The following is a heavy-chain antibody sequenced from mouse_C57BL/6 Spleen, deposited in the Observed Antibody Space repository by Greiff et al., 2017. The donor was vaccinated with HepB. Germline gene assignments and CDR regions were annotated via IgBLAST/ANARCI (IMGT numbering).Heavy chain of an antibody. Sequence: DVKLVESGPGLVKPSQSLSLTCSVTGYSITSGYYWNWIRQFPGNKLEWMGYISYDGSNNYNPSLKNRISITRDTSKNQFFLKLNSVTTEDTATYYCASERDYGVAYWGQGTLVTVSA. V-gene: IGHV3-6*01. D-gene: IGHD2-4*01. CDR1: GYSITSGYY. CDR3: ASERDYGVAY. J-gene: IGHJ3*01. CDR2: ISYDGSN.